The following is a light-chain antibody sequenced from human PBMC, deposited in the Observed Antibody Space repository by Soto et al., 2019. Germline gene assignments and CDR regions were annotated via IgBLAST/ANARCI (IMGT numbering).Light chain of an antibody. J-gene: IGLJ2*01. Sequence: QSALTQPASVSGSPGPSITISCTGTSSDIGSYNFVSWYQQHPGKAPKVIIYDVINRPSGVSNRFSGSKSGNTASLTISGLQAEDEANYYCSSYATSSTPVFGGGTKLTVL. CDR2: DVI. V-gene: IGLV2-14*03. CDR3: SSYATSSTPV. CDR1: SSDIGSYNF.